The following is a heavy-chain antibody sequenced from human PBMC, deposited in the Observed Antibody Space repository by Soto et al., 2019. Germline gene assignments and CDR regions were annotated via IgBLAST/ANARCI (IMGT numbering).Heavy chain of an antibody. CDR2: ISGSGGST. Sequence: GSLRLSCAASRFTLSSYAISWVRPAPLKGLEWVSAISGSGGSTYYADSVKGRFTISRDNSKNTLYLQMNSLRAEDTAVYYCAGQRYFDWLTQHWFAPWGQGTLVTVSS. J-gene: IGHJ5*02. D-gene: IGHD3-9*01. CDR3: AGQRYFDWLTQHWFAP. CDR1: RFTLSSYA. V-gene: IGHV3-23*01.